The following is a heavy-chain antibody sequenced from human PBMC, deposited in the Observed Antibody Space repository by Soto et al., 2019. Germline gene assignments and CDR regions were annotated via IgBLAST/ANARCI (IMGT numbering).Heavy chain of an antibody. CDR3: AREEFEDGRGHFDY. D-gene: IGHD3-22*01. CDR2: ISYGGVNK. J-gene: IGHJ4*02. V-gene: IGHV3-30-3*01. CDR1: GFTFSTSV. Sequence: QVQLVESGGGVVQPGGSLRLSCAASGFTFSTSVMHWVRQAPGKGLEWMAIISYGGVNKYYADSVKGRFTISRDISESTLYLQMNSLRTEETGVYYCAREEFEDGRGHFDYWGQGTLVSVSS.